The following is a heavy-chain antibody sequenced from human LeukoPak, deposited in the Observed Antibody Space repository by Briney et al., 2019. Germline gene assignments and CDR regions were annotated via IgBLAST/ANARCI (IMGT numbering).Heavy chain of an antibody. D-gene: IGHD3-16*02. Sequence: PSETLSLTCAVYGGSFSGYYWSWIRQPPGKGLEWIGEINHSGSTNYNPSLKSRVTISVDTSKNQFSLKLSSVTAADTAVYYCARHQPPYTFGGVIVPLFDYWGQGTLVTVSS. J-gene: IGHJ4*02. CDR3: ARHQPPYTFGGVIVPLFDY. CDR2: INHSGST. V-gene: IGHV4-34*01. CDR1: GGSFSGYY.